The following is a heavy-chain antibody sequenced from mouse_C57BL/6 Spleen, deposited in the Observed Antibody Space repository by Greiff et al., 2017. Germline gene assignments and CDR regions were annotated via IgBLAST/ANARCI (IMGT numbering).Heavy chain of an antibody. V-gene: IGHV14-4*01. CDR3: TPGSSGYGY. J-gene: IGHJ2*01. Sequence: VQLKESGAELVRPGASVKLSCTASGFNIKDDYMHWVKQRPEQGLEWIGWIDPENGDTEYASKFQGKATITADTSSNTAYLQLSSLTSEDTAVYYCTPGSSGYGYWGQGTTLTVSS. CDR2: IDPENGDT. D-gene: IGHD3-2*02. CDR1: GFNIKDDY.